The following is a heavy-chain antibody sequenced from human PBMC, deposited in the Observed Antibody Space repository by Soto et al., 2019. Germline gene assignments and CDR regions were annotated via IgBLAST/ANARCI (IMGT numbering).Heavy chain of an antibody. D-gene: IGHD6-19*01. J-gene: IGHJ4*02. CDR3: ARGRRSSGWYYYFDY. V-gene: IGHV3-21*01. CDR1: GFTFSSYS. CDR2: ISSSSSYI. Sequence: PGGSLRLSCAASGFTFSSYSMNWVRQAPGKGLEWVSSISSSSSYIYYADSVKGRFTISRDNAKNSLYLQMSSLRAEDTAVYYCARGRRSSGWYYYFDYWGQGTLVTVSS.